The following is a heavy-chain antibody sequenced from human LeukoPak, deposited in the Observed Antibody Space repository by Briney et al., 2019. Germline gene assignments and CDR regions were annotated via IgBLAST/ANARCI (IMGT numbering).Heavy chain of an antibody. D-gene: IGHD3-22*01. J-gene: IGHJ4*02. CDR3: ALPYYYDSSGYHFDY. V-gene: IGHV1-46*01. CDR2: INPSGGST. Sequence: ASVKVSCKASGYTFTSYYMHWVRQAPGQGLEWMGMINPSGGSTTYAQKFQGRVTMTRDTSTSTVYMELSSLSSEDTAVYYCALPYYYDSSGYHFDYWGQETLVTVSS. CDR1: GYTFTSYY.